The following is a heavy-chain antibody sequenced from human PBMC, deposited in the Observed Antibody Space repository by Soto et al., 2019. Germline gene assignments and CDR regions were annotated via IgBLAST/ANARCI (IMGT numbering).Heavy chain of an antibody. CDR2: IYPGDSDT. CDR1: GYRFTNYW. V-gene: IGHV5-51*01. D-gene: IGHD2-2*01. J-gene: IGHJ5*02. CDR3: ARLENHGDCSSKSCHSEWFDP. Sequence: GESLKISCKGPGYRFTNYWIGWVRQMPGKGLEWIGIIYPGDSDTRYSPSFQGQVTMSADKSNSTAYLQWSSLKASDTAIYYWARLENHGDCSSKSCHSEWFDPWGQGTQVTVSS.